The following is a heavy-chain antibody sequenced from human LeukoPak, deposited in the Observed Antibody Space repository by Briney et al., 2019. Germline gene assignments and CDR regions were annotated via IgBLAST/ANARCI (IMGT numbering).Heavy chain of an antibody. CDR1: GFTFSTYS. CDR2: ISSSSSYI. Sequence: GGSLRLSCAASGFTFSTYSMNWVRQAPGKGLEWVSSISSSSSYIYYADSVKGRFTISRDNAKSSLFLQMNSLRAEDTALYYCARDRSTNSYAEYFFDYWGQGTLVTVSS. V-gene: IGHV3-21*01. J-gene: IGHJ4*02. CDR3: ARDRSTNSYAEYFFDY. D-gene: IGHD5-18*01.